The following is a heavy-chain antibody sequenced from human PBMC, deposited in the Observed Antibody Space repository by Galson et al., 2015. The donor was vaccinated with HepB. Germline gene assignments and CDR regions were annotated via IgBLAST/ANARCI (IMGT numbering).Heavy chain of an antibody. D-gene: IGHD6-13*01. V-gene: IGHV4-59*01. Sequence: LRLSCAASGFTFSDYYMSWIRQPPGKGLEWIGSIYYSGSTYYNPSLKSRVTISVDTSKNQFSLKLTSVTAADTSVYYCARDGSWTTNWFDPWGQGTLVSVSS. CDR1: GFTFSDYY. CDR3: ARDGSWTTNWFDP. J-gene: IGHJ5*02. CDR2: IYYSGST.